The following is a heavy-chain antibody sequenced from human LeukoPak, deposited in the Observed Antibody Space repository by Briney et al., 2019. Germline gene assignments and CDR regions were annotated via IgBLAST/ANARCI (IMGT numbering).Heavy chain of an antibody. CDR1: GFTFSSYG. CDR2: ISYDGSNK. Sequence: PGGSLRLSCAASGFTFSSYGMHWVRQAPGKGLEWVAVISYDGSNKYYADSVKGRFTISRDNSKNTLYLQMNSLRAEHTAVYYCARDRRWFGELSSREIDYWGQGTLVTVSS. J-gene: IGHJ4*02. D-gene: IGHD3-10*01. V-gene: IGHV3-30*03. CDR3: ARDRRWFGELSSREIDY.